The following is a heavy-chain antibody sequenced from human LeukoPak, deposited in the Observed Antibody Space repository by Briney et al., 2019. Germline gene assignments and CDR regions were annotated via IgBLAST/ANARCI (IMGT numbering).Heavy chain of an antibody. V-gene: IGHV4-34*01. CDR3: AQPPGGGYSSGRDY. CDR2: INHSGST. J-gene: IGHJ4*02. Sequence: SETLSLTCAVYGGSFSGYYWSWIRQPPGKGLEGIGEINHSGSTNYNPSLKSRVTISVDTSKNQFSLKLSSVTAADTAVYYCAQPPGGGYSSGRDYWGQGTLVTVSS. CDR1: GGSFSGYY. D-gene: IGHD3-10*01.